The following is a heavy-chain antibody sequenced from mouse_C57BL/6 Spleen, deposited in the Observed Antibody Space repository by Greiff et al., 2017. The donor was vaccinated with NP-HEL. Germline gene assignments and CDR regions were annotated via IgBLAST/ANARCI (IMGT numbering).Heavy chain of an antibody. D-gene: IGHD2-1*01. J-gene: IGHJ3*01. V-gene: IGHV1-18*01. Sequence: EVQLQQSGPELVKPGASVKIPCKASGYTFTDYNMDWVKQSHGKSLEWIGDINPNNGGTIYNQKFKGKATLTVDKSSSTAYMELRSLTSEDTAVYYCARSGIYYGNYVQFAYWGQGTLVTVSA. CDR2: INPNNGGT. CDR3: ARSGIYYGNYVQFAY. CDR1: GYTFTDYN.